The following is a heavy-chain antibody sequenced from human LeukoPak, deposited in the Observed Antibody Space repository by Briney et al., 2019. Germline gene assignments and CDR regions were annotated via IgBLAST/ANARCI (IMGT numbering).Heavy chain of an antibody. J-gene: IGHJ4*02. Sequence: GGSLRLSCTASGFTFGVYAMSWVRQAPGKGLEWVGFIRSKAYGGTTEYAASVKGRFTIPRDDSQNIAYLQMNRLKTEDPAGYYFTRDFQWRGGKRFDYWAQETLVPVST. V-gene: IGHV3-49*04. CDR1: GFTFGVYA. D-gene: IGHD6-19*01. CDR2: IRSKAYGGTT. CDR3: TRDFQWRGGKRFDY.